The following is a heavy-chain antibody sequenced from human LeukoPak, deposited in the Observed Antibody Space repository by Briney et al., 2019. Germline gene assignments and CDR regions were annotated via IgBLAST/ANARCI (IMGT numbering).Heavy chain of an antibody. Sequence: GGSLRLSCAASGFTFSTYGMHWVRQAPGKGLEWVAVIRYDASEKYYADSVKGRFTISRDNPKNTLYLQMNSLRAEDTAVYYCAKEITGGLDVWGPGTTVIVSS. CDR1: GFTFSTYG. V-gene: IGHV3-30*02. D-gene: IGHD3-16*01. CDR2: IRYDASEK. J-gene: IGHJ6*02. CDR3: AKEITGGLDV.